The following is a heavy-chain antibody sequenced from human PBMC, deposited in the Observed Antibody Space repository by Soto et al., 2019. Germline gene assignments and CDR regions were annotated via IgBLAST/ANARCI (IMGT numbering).Heavy chain of an antibody. CDR2: ISSSSSYI. CDR1: GFTFSSYS. CDR3: ARACSSTSRTNWFDP. D-gene: IGHD2-2*01. Sequence: GGSLRLSCAASGFTFSSYSMNWVRQAPGKGLEWVSSISSSSSYIYYADSVKGRFTISRDNAKNSLYLQMNGLRAEDTAVYYCARACSSTSRTNWFDPWGQGTLVTVS. J-gene: IGHJ5*02. V-gene: IGHV3-21*01.